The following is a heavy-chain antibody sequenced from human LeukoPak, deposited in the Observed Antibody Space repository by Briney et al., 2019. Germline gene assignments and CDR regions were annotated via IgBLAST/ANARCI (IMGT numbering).Heavy chain of an antibody. D-gene: IGHD6-13*01. Sequence: GGSLRLSCAASGFTFSSYAMHWVRQAPGKGLEWVAVISYDGSNKYYADPVKGRFTISRDNSKNTLYLQMNSLRAEDTAVYYCARDRQAAGIFDDYWGQGTLVTVSS. CDR2: ISYDGSNK. CDR1: GFTFSSYA. V-gene: IGHV3-30*04. J-gene: IGHJ4*02. CDR3: ARDRQAAGIFDDY.